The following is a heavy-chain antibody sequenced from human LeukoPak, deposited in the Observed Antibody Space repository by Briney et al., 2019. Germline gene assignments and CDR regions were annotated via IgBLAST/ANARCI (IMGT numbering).Heavy chain of an antibody. D-gene: IGHD1-26*01. J-gene: IGHJ3*02. CDR1: GYSINSGYY. Sequence: PSETLSLTCAVSGYSINSGYYWGWIRQPPGKGLEWIGRIYHSGSTSYNPSLKSRVTISVDTSKNQFSLKLSSVTAADTAVYYCARHRAGATSYDAFDIWGQGTMVTVSS. CDR3: ARHRAGATSYDAFDI. CDR2: IYHSGST. V-gene: IGHV4-38-2*01.